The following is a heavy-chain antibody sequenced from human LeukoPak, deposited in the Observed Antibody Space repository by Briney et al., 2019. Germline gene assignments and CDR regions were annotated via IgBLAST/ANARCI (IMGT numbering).Heavy chain of an antibody. V-gene: IGHV4-59*01. D-gene: IGHD3-22*01. J-gene: IGHJ4*02. Sequence: PAETLSLTCTVSGGSISSYYWSWIRQPPGKGLEWIGNIYDSGSTNYNPSLKSRVTISVDTSKNQCSLKLSSVTAADTAVYYCARQSISGSSLSYFDYWGQGTLFNVSS. CDR1: GGSISSYY. CDR2: IYDSGST. CDR3: ARQSISGSSLSYFDY.